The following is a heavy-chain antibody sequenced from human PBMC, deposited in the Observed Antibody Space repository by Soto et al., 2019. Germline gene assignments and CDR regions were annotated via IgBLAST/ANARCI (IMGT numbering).Heavy chain of an antibody. Sequence: PGGSLRLSCAASGFTLSSYAMHWVRQATGKGLEWVAVISYDGSNKYYADSVKGRFTISRDNSKNTLYLQMNSLRAEDTAVYYCAREGHYYDSSGYYYAVDYWGQGTLVTVSS. CDR1: GFTLSSYA. CDR2: ISYDGSNK. D-gene: IGHD3-22*01. V-gene: IGHV3-30-3*01. J-gene: IGHJ4*02. CDR3: AREGHYYDSSGYYYAVDY.